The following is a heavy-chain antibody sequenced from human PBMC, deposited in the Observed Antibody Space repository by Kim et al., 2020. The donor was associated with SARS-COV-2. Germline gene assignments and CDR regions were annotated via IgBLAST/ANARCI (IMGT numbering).Heavy chain of an antibody. D-gene: IGHD6-13*01. CDR2: ISAYNGNT. CDR3: ARTYPSYSSSWYKDDY. CDR1: GYTFTSYG. J-gene: IGHJ4*02. V-gene: IGHV1-18*01. Sequence: ASVKVSCKASGYTFTSYGISWVRQAPGQGLEWMGWISAYNGNTNYAQKLQGRVTMTTDTSTSTAYMELRSLRSDDTAVYYCARTYPSYSSSWYKDDYWGQGTLVTVSS.